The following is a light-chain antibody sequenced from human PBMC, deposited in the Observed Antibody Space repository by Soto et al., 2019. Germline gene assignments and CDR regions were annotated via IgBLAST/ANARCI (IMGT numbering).Light chain of an antibody. CDR3: QQNYSTPKT. J-gene: IGKJ1*01. CDR1: QSISSY. V-gene: IGKV1-39*01. CDR2: AAS. Sequence: DIQMTQSPSSLSASVGDRVTITCRASQSISSYLNWYQQKPGKAPKLLIYAASSLQSGVPSRFSGSGYGTEFTLTISSLQPEDFTTYYCQQNYSTPKTFGQGPRVQIK.